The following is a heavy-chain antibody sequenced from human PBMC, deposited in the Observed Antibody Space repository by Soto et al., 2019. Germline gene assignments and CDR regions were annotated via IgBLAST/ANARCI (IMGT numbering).Heavy chain of an antibody. CDR1: GFIFNIYA. V-gene: IGHV3-30*18. J-gene: IGHJ4*02. D-gene: IGHD5-18*01. Sequence: VGSLRLSCAASGFIFNIYAMHWVRQAPGKGLEWVAVVSYDGSSKDYADSVKGRFTISRDNPKNTLYLQTDSLRAEDTAVYYCAKGFGYSYASPLDYWGQGTLVTVSS. CDR3: AKGFGYSYASPLDY. CDR2: VSYDGSSK.